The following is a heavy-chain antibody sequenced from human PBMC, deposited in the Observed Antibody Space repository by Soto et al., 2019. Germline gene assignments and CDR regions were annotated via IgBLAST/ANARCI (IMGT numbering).Heavy chain of an antibody. V-gene: IGHV1-18*01. CDR1: GYTFTSYG. CDR2: ISAYNGNT. CDR3: ARIEQQLVLVDYYYYYGMDV. D-gene: IGHD6-13*01. Sequence: QVQLVQSGAEVKKPGASVKVYCKASGYTFTSYGISWVRQAPGQGLEWLGWISAYNGNTNYAQKLQGRVTMTTDTSTSTAYMELRSLRSDDTAVYYCARIEQQLVLVDYYYYYGMDVWGQGTTVTVSS. J-gene: IGHJ6*02.